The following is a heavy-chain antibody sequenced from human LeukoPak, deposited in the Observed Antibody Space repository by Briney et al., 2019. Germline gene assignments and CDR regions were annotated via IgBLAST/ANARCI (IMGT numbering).Heavy chain of an antibody. CDR3: ARDRLGGYSYVY. Sequence: PSEPLSLTCTVSGGSVSSGSYFWTWIRQSPGKRLEYVGYIYDSGRTNYNPSLKSRVTISKDTSKNQFSLKLSSVTAADTAVYYCARDRLGGYSYVYWGQGSLVTVSS. J-gene: IGHJ4*02. CDR1: GGSVSSGSYF. CDR2: IYDSGRT. V-gene: IGHV4-61*01. D-gene: IGHD5-12*01.